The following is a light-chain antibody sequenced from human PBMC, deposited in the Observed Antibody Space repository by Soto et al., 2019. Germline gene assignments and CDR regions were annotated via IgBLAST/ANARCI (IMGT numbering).Light chain of an antibody. J-gene: IGKJ2*01. CDR3: QQYNNWPRT. CDR2: GAS. Sequence: EIVMTRSPVTLSVSPGERATLSCRASQTISSNLAWYQQKSGQAPRLLIYGASTRATGIPARFSGSGSGTEFTLTISSLQSEDFAVYYCQQYNNWPRTLGQGTKLEIK. CDR1: QTISSN. V-gene: IGKV3-15*01.